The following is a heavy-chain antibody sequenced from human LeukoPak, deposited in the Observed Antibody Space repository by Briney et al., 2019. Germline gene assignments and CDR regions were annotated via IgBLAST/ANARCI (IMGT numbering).Heavy chain of an antibody. CDR1: GGSISSGGYS. J-gene: IGHJ4*02. Sequence: SETLSLPCTVSGGSISSGGYSWSWIRQHPGKGLEWIGYIYYSGSTYYNPSIKSRVTISVDTYKNQFSLKLSSVTAADTAVYYCARGRDGYNFFDYWGQGTLVTVSS. CDR2: IYYSGST. D-gene: IGHD5-24*01. CDR3: ARGRDGYNFFDY. V-gene: IGHV4-31*03.